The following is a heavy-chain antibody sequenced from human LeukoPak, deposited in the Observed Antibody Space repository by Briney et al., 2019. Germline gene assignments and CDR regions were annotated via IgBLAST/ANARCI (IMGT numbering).Heavy chain of an antibody. CDR2: IIPIFGTA. V-gene: IGHV1-69*01. CDR3: ALQSGYCSSTSCDMGFLDY. Sequence: ASVKVSCKASGGIFSSYAISWVRQAPGQGLEWMGGIIPIFGTANYAQKFQGRVTITADESTSTAYMELSSLRSEDTAVYYCALQSGYCSSTSCDMGFLDYWGQGTLVTVSS. J-gene: IGHJ4*02. D-gene: IGHD2-2*02. CDR1: GGIFSSYA.